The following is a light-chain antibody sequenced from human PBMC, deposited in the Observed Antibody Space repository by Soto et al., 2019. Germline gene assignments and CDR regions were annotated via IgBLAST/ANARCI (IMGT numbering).Light chain of an antibody. V-gene: IGKV1-9*01. J-gene: IGKJ3*01. CDR1: QGISSY. Sequence: IQLTQSPSSLSASVGDRVTITCRASQGISSYLAWYQHTPGRAPKLLIYAASTLHSGVPSRFSGSGSGTDFTLTISSLQPEDCATYYCQQLKSISPFTFGPGTKVDIK. CDR2: AAS. CDR3: QQLKSISPFT.